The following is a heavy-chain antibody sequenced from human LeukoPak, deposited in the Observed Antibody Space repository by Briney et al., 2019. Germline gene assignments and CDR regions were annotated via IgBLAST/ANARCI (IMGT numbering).Heavy chain of an antibody. CDR2: ISGSGGST. CDR3: ALPSVATYYYGSGSPLGGDYFDY. CDR1: GFTFSSYA. Sequence: PGGSLRLSCAASGFTFSSYAMSWVRQAPGKGLEWVSAISGSGGSTYSADSVKGRFTISRDNSKNTLYLQMNSLRAEDTAVYYCALPSVATYYYGSGSPLGGDYFDYWGQGTLVTVSS. D-gene: IGHD3-10*01. J-gene: IGHJ4*02. V-gene: IGHV3-23*01.